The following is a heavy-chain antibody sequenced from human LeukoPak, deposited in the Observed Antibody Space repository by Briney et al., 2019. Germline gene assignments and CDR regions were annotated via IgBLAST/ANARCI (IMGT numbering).Heavy chain of an antibody. V-gene: IGHV3-30*04. CDR1: GFTFSSYA. Sequence: GRSLRLSCAASGFTFSSYAMHWVRQAPGKGLEWVAVISYDGSNKYYADSVKGRFTISRDNSKNTLYLQMNSLRAEDTAVYYCARDRAGSGYDSILYYWGQGTLVTVSS. CDR2: ISYDGSNK. D-gene: IGHD5-12*01. J-gene: IGHJ4*02. CDR3: ARDRAGSGYDSILYY.